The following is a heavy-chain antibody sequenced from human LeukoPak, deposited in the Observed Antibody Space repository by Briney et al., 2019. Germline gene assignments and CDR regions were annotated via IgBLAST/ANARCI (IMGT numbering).Heavy chain of an antibody. Sequence: ASVKVSCKVSGYTLTELSMHWVRQAPGKGLEWMGGFDPEDGETIYAQKFQGRVTMTEDTSTDTAYMELSSLRSEDTAVYYCASMIVVTYGVDVWGQGTTVTVSS. J-gene: IGHJ6*02. D-gene: IGHD3-22*01. V-gene: IGHV1-24*01. CDR2: FDPEDGET. CDR1: GYTLTELS. CDR3: ASMIVVTYGVDV.